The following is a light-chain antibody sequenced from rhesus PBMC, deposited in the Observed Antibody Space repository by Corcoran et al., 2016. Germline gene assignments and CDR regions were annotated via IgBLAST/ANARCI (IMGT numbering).Light chain of an antibody. Sequence: DIQMTQSPSSLSASVGDTVTINCRASLSITFWLDCFQQKPGKAPKLLNYASSSLPDGVPSRFSGRGSGTDFSLTSTSLRPEDFAVYYCLQYNSDPPTFGRGTKVEIK. J-gene: IGKJ1*01. V-gene: IGKV1-22*01. CDR3: LQYNSDPPT. CDR1: LSITFW. CDR2: ASS.